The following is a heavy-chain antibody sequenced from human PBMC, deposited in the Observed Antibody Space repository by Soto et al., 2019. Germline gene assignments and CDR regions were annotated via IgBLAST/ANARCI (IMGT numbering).Heavy chain of an antibody. CDR2: ISAYNGNT. Sequence: QVQLVQSGAEVKKPGASVKVSCKASGYTFTSYGISWVRQAPGQGLEWMGWISAYNGNTNYAQKLQGRVTMTTDTSTSTAYMALRSLRSYDSAVYYCVVAAQHYYFDYWGQGTLVTVSS. CDR1: GYTFTSYG. CDR3: VVAAQHYYFDY. V-gene: IGHV1-18*01. J-gene: IGHJ4*02. D-gene: IGHD2-15*01.